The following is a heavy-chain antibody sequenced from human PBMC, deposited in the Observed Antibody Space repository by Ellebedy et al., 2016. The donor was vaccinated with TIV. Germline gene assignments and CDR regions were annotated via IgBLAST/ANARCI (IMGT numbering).Heavy chain of an antibody. D-gene: IGHD6-19*01. J-gene: IGHJ4*02. CDR2: ISDSGTT. V-gene: IGHV4-59*08. CDR1: GGSISNYY. CDR3: ARRYHTGWPYYLDY. Sequence: MPSETLSLTCTVSGGSISNYYWTWTRQPPGKGLEWIGCISDSGTTNYSPSLTSRASISVDTSKSQVSLKLNSLTAADTAVYYCARRYHTGWPYYLDYWGPGTLVIVSS.